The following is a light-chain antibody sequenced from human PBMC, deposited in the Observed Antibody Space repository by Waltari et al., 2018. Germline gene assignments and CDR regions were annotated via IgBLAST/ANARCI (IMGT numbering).Light chain of an antibody. V-gene: IGKV1-39*01. Sequence: DIQMTQSPSSLSASVGDRVTITCRASESIRTYLNWYQHTAGRAPKLLIYATSSLQSGVPSRCSGSGSETDFTLTITSLQPEDFATYYCQQSYNMWAFGQGTKVEIK. CDR1: ESIRTY. CDR3: QQSYNMWA. J-gene: IGKJ1*01. CDR2: ATS.